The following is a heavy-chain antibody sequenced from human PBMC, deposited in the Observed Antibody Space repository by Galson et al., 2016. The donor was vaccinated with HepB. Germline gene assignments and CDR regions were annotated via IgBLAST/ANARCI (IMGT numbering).Heavy chain of an antibody. J-gene: IGHJ4*02. V-gene: IGHV4-59*01. CDR1: GGSISSYY. CDR3: ARDRGYWSGGGCYSLASFDY. Sequence: SETLSLTCTVSGGSISSYYWTWIRQPPGKGLEWIGYIYFSGSTNFNPSLKSRVTISVDTSKNQFSLNLNSVTAADTAVYFCARDRGYWSGGGCYSLASFDYWGQGTLVTVSS. D-gene: IGHD2-15*01. CDR2: IYFSGST.